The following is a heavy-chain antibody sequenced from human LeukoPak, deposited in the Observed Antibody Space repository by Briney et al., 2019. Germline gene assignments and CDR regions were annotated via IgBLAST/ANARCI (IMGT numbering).Heavy chain of an antibody. CDR1: GVSISSDGYY. J-gene: IGHJ4*02. CDR2: IFYSGSX. Sequence: SETLSLTCTVSGVSISSDGYYWSWIRQHPGKGLEWIGYIFYSGSXYYXXSLRSRVTISVDTSKNQFSLKLNSVTAADTAVYYCARGGVDFDYWGQGTLVTVSS. CDR3: ARGGVDFDY. D-gene: IGHD2-21*01. V-gene: IGHV4-31*03.